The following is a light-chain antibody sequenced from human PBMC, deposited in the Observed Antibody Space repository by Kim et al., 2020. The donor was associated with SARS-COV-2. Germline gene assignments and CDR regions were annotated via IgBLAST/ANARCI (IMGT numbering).Light chain of an antibody. CDR1: QSVSTH. J-gene: IGKJ1*01. Sequence: ASIGDRVTITCRARQSVSTHLNLYQPRPGKAPRLLIYATSYLYSVVPSRFSGGGSGTDFFLTISSLQREDLATDYCQQGHSRPWTSVQGTKVDIK. V-gene: IGKV1-39*01. CDR2: ATS. CDR3: QQGHSRPWT.